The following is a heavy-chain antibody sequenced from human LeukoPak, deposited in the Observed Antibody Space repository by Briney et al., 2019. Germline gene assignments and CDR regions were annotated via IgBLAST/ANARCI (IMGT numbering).Heavy chain of an antibody. V-gene: IGHV1-69*04. J-gene: IGHJ6*02. CDR2: IIPIFGIA. D-gene: IGHD3-22*01. CDR3: ARTPNYYDSSGYYSRAYYYYGMDV. Sequence: SVKVSCKASGGTFSSYAISWVRQAPGQGLEWMGRIIPIFGIANYAQKFQARVTITADKSTSTAYMELSSLRSEDTAVYYCARTPNYYDSSGYYSRAYYYYGMDVWGQGTTVTVSS. CDR1: GGTFSSYA.